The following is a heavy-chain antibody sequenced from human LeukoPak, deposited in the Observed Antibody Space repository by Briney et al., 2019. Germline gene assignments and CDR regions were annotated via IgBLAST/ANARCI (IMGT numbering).Heavy chain of an antibody. CDR2: ISAYNGNT. Sequence: GASVKVSCKASGYTFTSYGISWVRQAPGQGLEWMGWISAYNGNTNYAQKLQGRVTMTTDTSTSTAYTELRSLRSDDTAVYYCARVGSKHDFWSGYYTGDYWGQGTLVTVSS. CDR1: GYTFTSYG. V-gene: IGHV1-18*01. J-gene: IGHJ4*02. D-gene: IGHD3-3*01. CDR3: ARVGSKHDFWSGYYTGDY.